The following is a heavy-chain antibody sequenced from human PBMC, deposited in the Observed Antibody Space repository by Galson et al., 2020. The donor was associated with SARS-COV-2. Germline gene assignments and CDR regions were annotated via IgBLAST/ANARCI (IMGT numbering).Heavy chain of an antibody. CDR2: INAGNGNT. CDR1: GYTFTSYA. Sequence: ASVKVSCKASGYTFTSYAMHWVRQDPGQRLEWIGWINAGNGNTKYSQKFQGRVTITRDTSASTAYMELSSLRSEDTAVYYCARDWAGASPLYYMDVWGKGTTVIGSS. CDR3: ARDWAGASPLYYMDV. V-gene: IGHV1-3*01. J-gene: IGHJ6*03. D-gene: IGHD1-26*01.